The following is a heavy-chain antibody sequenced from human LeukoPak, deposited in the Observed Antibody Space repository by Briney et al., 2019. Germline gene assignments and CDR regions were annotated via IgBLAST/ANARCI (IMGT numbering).Heavy chain of an antibody. CDR1: GGSISSGGYY. CDR3: ARGISSWLDY. Sequence: SQTLSLTCTVSGGSISSGGYYWSRIRQHPGKGLEWIGYIYYSGSTYYNPSLKSQVTISVDTSKNQFSLKLSSVTAADTAVYYCARGISSWLDYWGQGTLSPSPQ. V-gene: IGHV4-31*01. CDR2: IYYSGST. J-gene: IGHJ4*02. D-gene: IGHD6-13*01.